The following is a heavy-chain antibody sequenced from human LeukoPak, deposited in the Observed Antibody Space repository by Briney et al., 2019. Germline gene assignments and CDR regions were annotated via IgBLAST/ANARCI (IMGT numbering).Heavy chain of an antibody. CDR1: GFTFSNVW. CDR2: IKSKTDGGTV. Sequence: GGSLRLSCAASGFTFSNVWMSWVRQAPGKGLEWVGRIKSKTDGGTVDYAAPVKGRFTISRDDLKNTLYLEMNSLKTEDTAVYYCTKDHGSGSYYFDYWGQGTLVTVSS. D-gene: IGHD3-10*01. J-gene: IGHJ4*02. V-gene: IGHV3-15*01. CDR3: TKDHGSGSYYFDY.